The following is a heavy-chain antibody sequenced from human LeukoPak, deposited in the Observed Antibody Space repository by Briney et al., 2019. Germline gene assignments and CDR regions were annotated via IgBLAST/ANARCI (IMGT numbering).Heavy chain of an antibody. CDR1: GFTFSSYA. CDR2: ISYDGGNK. D-gene: IGHD3-9*01. V-gene: IGHV3-30*04. CDR3: ARAQTYSDILTGYWNDY. J-gene: IGHJ4*02. Sequence: PGGSLRLSCAASGFTFSSYAMHWVRQAPGKGLEWVAVISYDGGNKYYADSAKGRFTISRDNSKNTLYLQMNSLRAEDTAVYYCARAQTYSDILTGYWNDYWGQGTLVTVSS.